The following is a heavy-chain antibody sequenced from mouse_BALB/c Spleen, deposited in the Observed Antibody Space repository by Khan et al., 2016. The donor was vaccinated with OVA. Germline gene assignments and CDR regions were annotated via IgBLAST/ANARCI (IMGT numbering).Heavy chain of an antibody. CDR1: GYSITSDYA. V-gene: IGHV3-2*02. CDR2: ISYSGNT. Sequence: EVQLQESGPGLVKPSQSLSLTCTVTGYSITSDYAWNWIRQFPGNKLEWMGFISYSGNTKYNPSLKSRISVTRDTSKNPFFLQLNSVTTEDTATYCCARVYGADIDYWGQGTTLTVSS. J-gene: IGHJ2*01. CDR3: ARVYGADIDY. D-gene: IGHD2-10*02.